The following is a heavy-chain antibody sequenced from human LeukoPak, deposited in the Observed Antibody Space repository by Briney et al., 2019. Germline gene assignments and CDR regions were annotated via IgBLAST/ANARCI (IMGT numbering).Heavy chain of an antibody. Sequence: PGASVKVSCKASGYTFTDYYMHWVRQAPGQGLEWMGCINLYSGGAHYAQKFQDWLSMTRDTSINTAYMELSSLRSDDTAVYYCARDILGRTNGVSNYFGMEVWGQGTTVTVSS. J-gene: IGHJ6*02. CDR1: GYTFTDYY. D-gene: IGHD2-8*01. CDR3: ARDILGRTNGVSNYFGMEV. CDR2: INLYSGGA. V-gene: IGHV1-2*04.